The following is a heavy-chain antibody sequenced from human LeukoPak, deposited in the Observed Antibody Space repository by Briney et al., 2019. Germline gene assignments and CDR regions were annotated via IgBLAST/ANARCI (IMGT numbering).Heavy chain of an antibody. CDR2: IYYSGST. J-gene: IGHJ5*02. D-gene: IGHD3-3*01. Sequence: PSETLSLTCAVYGGSFSGYYWSWIRQPPGKGLEWIGYIYYSGSTNYNPSLKSRVTISVDTSKNQFSLKLSSVTAADTAVYYCARVFSYPLRAPFDPWGQGTLVTVSS. CDR3: ARVFSYPLRAPFDP. CDR1: GGSFSGYY. V-gene: IGHV4-59*01.